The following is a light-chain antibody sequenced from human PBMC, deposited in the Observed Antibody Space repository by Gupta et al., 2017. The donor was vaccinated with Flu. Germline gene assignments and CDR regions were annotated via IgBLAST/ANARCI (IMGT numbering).Light chain of an antibody. CDR1: SSDVGGHNF. CDR3: SSYATSNNLI. J-gene: IGLJ2*01. CDR2: EVS. Sequence: QSALTQPPSASGSPGQSITISCTGTSSDVGGHNFVSWYQQPPGKAPKLIIFEVSERPSGVPDRFSGSKAGNTASLTVSGLQAEDEGDYYCSSYATSNNLIFGGGTKLTVL. V-gene: IGLV2-8*01.